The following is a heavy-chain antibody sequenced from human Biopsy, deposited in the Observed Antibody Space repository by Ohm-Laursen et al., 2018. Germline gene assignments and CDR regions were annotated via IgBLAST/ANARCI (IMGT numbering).Heavy chain of an antibody. CDR3: TRATNSTGWPYYYFYGMDI. CDR1: GGSISSYY. Sequence: GTLSLTYTVSGGSISSYYWNWIRQPPGKGLEWIGYAYYSGTTTYNPSLRSRVTISVDTSMNQISLRLQSVTAADTAIYYCTRATNSTGWPYYYFYGMDIWGQGTTVTVSS. CDR2: AYYSGTT. J-gene: IGHJ6*02. D-gene: IGHD2/OR15-2a*01. V-gene: IGHV4-59*01.